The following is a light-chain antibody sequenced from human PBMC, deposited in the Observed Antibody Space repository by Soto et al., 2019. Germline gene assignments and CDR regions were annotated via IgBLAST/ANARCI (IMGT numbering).Light chain of an antibody. CDR1: SSDIGGYNS. V-gene: IGLV2-8*01. CDR3: SSYVSGNNFV. CDR2: EVN. J-gene: IGLJ1*01. Sequence: QSALTQPPSASGSPGQSVTISCTGTSSDIGGYNSVSWYQQHPGKAPRLMIYEVNKRPSGVPDRFSGSKSGYTASLTVSGLQTEDEADYYCSSYVSGNNFVFGTGTKLTVL.